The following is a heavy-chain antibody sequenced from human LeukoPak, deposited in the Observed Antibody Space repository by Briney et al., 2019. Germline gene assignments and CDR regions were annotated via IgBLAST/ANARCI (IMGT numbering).Heavy chain of an antibody. Sequence: PGRSLRLSCAASGFTFSSYGMHWVRQAPGKGLEWVAVIWYDGSNKYYADSVKGRFTISRDNSKNTLYLQMNSLRAEDTAVYYCARGVTPDYYYGMDVWGQGTTVTVSS. D-gene: IGHD2-21*02. CDR3: ARGVTPDYYYGMDV. V-gene: IGHV3-33*08. CDR1: GFTFSSYG. CDR2: IWYDGSNK. J-gene: IGHJ6*02.